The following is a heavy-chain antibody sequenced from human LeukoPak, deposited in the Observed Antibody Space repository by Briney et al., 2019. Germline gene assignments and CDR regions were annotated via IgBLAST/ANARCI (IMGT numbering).Heavy chain of an antibody. D-gene: IGHD3-22*01. CDR1: GGSISSSNYY. V-gene: IGHV4-39*07. Sequence: PSETLSLTCIVSGGSISSSNYYWGWIRQSPGKGLEWIGSIYSRGSTYYNPSLKSRVIVSSDMSKNQFSLKLSSVTAADTAAYYCARVYYYDSSGYYLGYYFDYWGQGTLVTVSS. J-gene: IGHJ4*02. CDR2: IYSRGST. CDR3: ARVYYYDSSGYYLGYYFDY.